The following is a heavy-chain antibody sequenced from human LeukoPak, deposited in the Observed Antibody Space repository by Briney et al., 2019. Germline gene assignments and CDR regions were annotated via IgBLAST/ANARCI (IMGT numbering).Heavy chain of an antibody. J-gene: IGHJ4*02. CDR3: ARDLAGYYDSSGFYFDY. V-gene: IGHV4-30-4*08. Sequence: SETLSLTCTVSGGSISSGGYYWSWIRQHPGKGLEWIGYIYYSGSTYYNPSLKSRVTISVDTSKNQFSLKLSSVTAADTAVYYCARDLAGYYDSSGFYFDYWGQGTLVTVSS. D-gene: IGHD3-22*01. CDR1: GGSISSGGYY. CDR2: IYYSGST.